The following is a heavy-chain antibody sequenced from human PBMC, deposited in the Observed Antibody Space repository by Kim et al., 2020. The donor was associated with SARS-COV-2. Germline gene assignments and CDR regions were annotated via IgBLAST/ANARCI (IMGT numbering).Heavy chain of an antibody. V-gene: IGHV3-30*04. CDR1: GFTFSSYA. D-gene: IGHD3-22*01. J-gene: IGHJ4*02. CDR3: ARALLYYYYDSSGYYYQVDY. CDR2: ISYDGSNK. Sequence: GGSLRLSCAASGFTFSSYAMHWVRQAPGKGLEWVAVISYDGSNKYYADSVKGRFTISRDNSKNTLYLQMNSLRAEDTAVYYCARALLYYYYDSSGYYYQVDYWGQGTLVTVSS.